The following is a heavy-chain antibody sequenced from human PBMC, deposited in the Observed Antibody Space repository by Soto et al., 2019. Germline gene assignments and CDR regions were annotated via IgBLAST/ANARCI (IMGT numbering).Heavy chain of an antibody. J-gene: IGHJ3*01. CDR1: GFTFSSFA. CDR2: VTSSASST. V-gene: IGHV3-23*01. Sequence: GQLLESGGGMVQPGGSLRLSCAASGFTFSSFAMNWVRLPPGRGLEWVAAVTSSASSTHYADSVKGRFTISRDNSKNTPYLQMNSLRADDPAVYYCAKGGAVLLDPFDVWGQGTMVTVSS. D-gene: IGHD1-26*01. CDR3: AKGGAVLLDPFDV.